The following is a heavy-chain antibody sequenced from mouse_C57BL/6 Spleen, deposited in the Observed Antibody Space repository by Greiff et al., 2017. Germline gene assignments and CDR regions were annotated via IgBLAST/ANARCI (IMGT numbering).Heavy chain of an antibody. V-gene: IGHV1-55*01. CDR1: GYTFTSYW. CDR2: IYPGSGST. J-gene: IGHJ1*03. Sequence: QVQLQQPGAELVKPGASVKMSCKASGYTFTSYWITWVKQRPGQGLEWLGDIYPGSGSTNYNEKFKSKATLTVDTSSSTAYMQLSSLTSEDSAVYYCARVGYGSRSYWYFDVWGTGTTVTVSS. CDR3: ARVGYGSRSYWYFDV. D-gene: IGHD1-1*01.